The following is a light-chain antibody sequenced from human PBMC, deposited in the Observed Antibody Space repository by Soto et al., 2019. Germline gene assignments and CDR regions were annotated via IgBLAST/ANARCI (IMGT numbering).Light chain of an antibody. J-gene: IGKJ1*01. CDR2: GAS. CDR3: QQYGSSPRT. CDR1: QSVSSSY. Sequence: IVLKQSPGTLSLKPGERATLSCRASQSVSSSYLAWYQQKPGQAPRLLIYGASSRATGIPDRFSGSGSGTDFTLTISRLEPEDFAVYYCQQYGSSPRTFGQGTIVDVK. V-gene: IGKV3-20*01.